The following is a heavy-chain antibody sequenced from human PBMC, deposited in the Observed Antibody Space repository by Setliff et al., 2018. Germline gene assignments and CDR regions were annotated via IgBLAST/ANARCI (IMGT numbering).Heavy chain of an antibody. CDR1: GFTFSSYS. CDR2: ISSSSSYI. V-gene: IGHV3-21*01. CDR3: ARLSGELEYDWFDP. Sequence: KPGGSLRLSCAASGFTFSSYSMNWVRQAPGKGLEWVSSISSSSSYIYYADSVKGRFTISRDNAKNSLYLQMNSLRAEDTAVYYCARLSGELEYDWFDPWGQGTLVTVSS. D-gene: IGHD1-1*01. J-gene: IGHJ5*02.